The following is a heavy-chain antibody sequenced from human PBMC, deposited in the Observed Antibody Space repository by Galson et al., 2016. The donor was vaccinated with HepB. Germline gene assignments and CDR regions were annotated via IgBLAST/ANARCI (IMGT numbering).Heavy chain of an antibody. CDR1: GFTVSSYY. J-gene: IGHJ6*03. Sequence: SLRLSCAASGFTVSSYYMSWVRRAPGKGLEWVSAIFYGGTTYYADSVEGRFTISRDDSMNTLYLQMNSLTAEDTAVYFCARTSYRECTGTHCVNFRYYYYYMDVWGQGTVVTVS. CDR2: IFYGGTT. V-gene: IGHV3-53*01. CDR3: ARTSYRECTGTHCVNFRYYYYYMDV. D-gene: IGHD2-8*02.